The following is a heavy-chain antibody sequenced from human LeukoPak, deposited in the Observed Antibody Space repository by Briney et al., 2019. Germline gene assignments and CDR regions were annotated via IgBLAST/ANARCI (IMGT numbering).Heavy chain of an antibody. CDR1: GGSISSGRYY. V-gene: IGHV4-61*02. D-gene: IGHD3-3*01. CDR2: IHTSGST. Sequence: SQTLSLTCTVSGGSISSGRYYWTWIRQPAGKGLEWIGRIHTSGSTGYSPSLKSRVTISLDTSKNQFSLRLSSVTAADTAVYYCTRAAKMRFLEWFPFDPWGQGTLVTVSS. CDR3: TRAAKMRFLEWFPFDP. J-gene: IGHJ5*02.